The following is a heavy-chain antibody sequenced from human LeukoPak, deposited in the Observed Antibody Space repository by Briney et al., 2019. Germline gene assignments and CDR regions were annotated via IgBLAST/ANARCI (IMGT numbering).Heavy chain of an antibody. Sequence: EASVKVSCKASGYTFTSYGISWVRQAPGQGLEWMGWISAYNGNTNYAQKLQGRVTMTTDTSTSTAYMELRSLRSDDTAVYYCAKDLRDTGSSYPFDYWGQGTLVTVSS. CDR2: ISAYNGNT. J-gene: IGHJ4*02. CDR3: AKDLRDTGSSYPFDY. V-gene: IGHV1-18*01. CDR1: GYTFTSYG. D-gene: IGHD1-26*01.